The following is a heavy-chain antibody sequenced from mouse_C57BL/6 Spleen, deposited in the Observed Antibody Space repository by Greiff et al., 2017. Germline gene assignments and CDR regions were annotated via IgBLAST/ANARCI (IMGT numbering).Heavy chain of an antibody. CDR3: ARNKGVTTVVALDY. CDR2: IWTGGGT. V-gene: IGHV2-9-1*01. D-gene: IGHD1-1*01. Sequence: VQLQESGPGLVAPSQSLSITCTVSGFSLTSYAISWVRQPPGKGLEWLGVIWTGGGTNYNSALKSRLSISKDNSKSQVFLKMNSLQTDDTARYYCARNKGVTTVVALDYWGQGTTLTVSS. CDR1: GFSLTSYA. J-gene: IGHJ2*01.